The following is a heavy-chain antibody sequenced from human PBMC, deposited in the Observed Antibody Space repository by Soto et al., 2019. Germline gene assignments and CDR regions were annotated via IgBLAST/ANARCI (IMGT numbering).Heavy chain of an antibody. J-gene: IGHJ4*02. CDR1: GYTFTSYA. CDR2: INAGNGNT. Sequence: QVQLVQSGAEVKKPGASVKVSCKASGYTFTSYALHWVRQAPGQRLEWMGWINAGNGNTKYSQKFQGRVTITRDTSASTAYMELSSLRSEDTAVYYCARGRFDLAHDYWGQGTLVTVSS. V-gene: IGHV1-3*01. CDR3: ARGRFDLAHDY.